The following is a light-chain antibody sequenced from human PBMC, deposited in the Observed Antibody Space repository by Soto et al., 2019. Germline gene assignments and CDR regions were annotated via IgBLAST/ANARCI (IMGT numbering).Light chain of an antibody. Sequence: DIQMTQSPSTLSASVGDRVAITFRASQSVSGWLAWYQQKPGKVPKLLIYQASTLEDGVPSRFSGSGSGTEFTLTISSLQPDDSATYYCQHYNDYSYTFGPGTRLEI. J-gene: IGKJ5*01. V-gene: IGKV1-5*03. CDR2: QAS. CDR3: QHYNDYSYT. CDR1: QSVSGW.